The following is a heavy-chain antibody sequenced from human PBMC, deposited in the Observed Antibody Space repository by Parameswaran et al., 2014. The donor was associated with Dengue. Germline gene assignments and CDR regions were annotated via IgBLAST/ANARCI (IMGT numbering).Heavy chain of an antibody. CDR2: ISSASSRI. V-gene: IGHV3-21*01. Sequence: VRQAPGKGLQWVSSISSASSRIYYADSVKGRFTISRDNAKNSLYLQMNSLRAEDTAVYYCAREKYSTTWYDFLDYWGQGTLVTVSS. CDR3: AREKYSTTWYDFLDY. J-gene: IGHJ4*02. D-gene: IGHD6-13*01.